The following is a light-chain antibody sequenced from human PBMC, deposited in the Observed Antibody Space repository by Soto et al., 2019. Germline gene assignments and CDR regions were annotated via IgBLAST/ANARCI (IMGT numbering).Light chain of an antibody. Sequence: DIQMTQSPSSVSASVGDRVTITCRASQGISTWLAWYQQKPGQAPKLLIYAASSLQSGVSSRFSGSGSATDFTLTISSLQPEDFATYYCLQSDSFPHTFGPGTKLHIK. CDR2: AAS. V-gene: IGKV1-12*01. CDR1: QGISTW. J-gene: IGKJ2*01. CDR3: LQSDSFPHT.